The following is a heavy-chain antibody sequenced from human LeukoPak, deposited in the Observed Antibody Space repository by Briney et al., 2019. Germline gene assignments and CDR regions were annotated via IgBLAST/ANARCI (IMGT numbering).Heavy chain of an antibody. CDR3: TRQPQGTGTVDY. CDR2: VRSKDDGYAT. J-gene: IGHJ4*01. D-gene: IGHD3/OR15-3a*01. Sequence: GGSLRLSCAASGFIFSDSPIHWVRHASGDGLEWVGRVRSKDDGYATGYAASVKGRFTISRDDSKNMVYLQMNSLNTEDTAVYYCTRQPQGTGTVDYWGQGTLVTVSS. CDR1: GFIFSDSP. V-gene: IGHV3-73*01.